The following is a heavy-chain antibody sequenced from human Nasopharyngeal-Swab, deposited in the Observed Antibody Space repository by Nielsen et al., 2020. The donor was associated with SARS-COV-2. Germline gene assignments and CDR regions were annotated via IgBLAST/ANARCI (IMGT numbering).Heavy chain of an antibody. J-gene: IGHJ6*03. CDR2: ISSSSSTI. V-gene: IGHV3-48*01. CDR3: ARDTKGSSGWPYYYYYYMDV. Sequence: WIRQPPGKGLEWVSYISSSSSTIYYADSVKGRLTISRDNAKNSLYLQMNSLRAEDTAVYYCARDTKGSSGWPYYYYYYMDVWGKGTTVTVSS. D-gene: IGHD6-19*01.